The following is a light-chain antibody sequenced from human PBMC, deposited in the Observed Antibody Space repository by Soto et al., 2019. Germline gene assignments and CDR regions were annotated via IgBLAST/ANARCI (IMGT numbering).Light chain of an antibody. CDR2: ATS. CDR3: QQSYSSTWT. CDR1: QSISTF. V-gene: IGKV1-39*01. J-gene: IGKJ1*01. Sequence: IQMTQSPSSLSASVGDRVTITCRPSQSISTFLNWYQQKPGTAPKLLMHATSILQSGVPSRFSGSGSGTEFTLTISSLQPEDFATYYCQQSYSSTWTFGQGTKVDIK.